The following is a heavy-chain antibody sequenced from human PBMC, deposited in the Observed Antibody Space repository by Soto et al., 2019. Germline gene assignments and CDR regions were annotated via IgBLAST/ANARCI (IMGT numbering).Heavy chain of an antibody. V-gene: IGHV3-33*01. CDR2: IWYDGSNK. CDR1: GFTFSSYG. Sequence: QVQLVESGGGVVQPGRSLRLSCAASGFTFSSYGMHWVRQAPGKGLEWVAVIWYDGSNKYYADSVKGRFTISRDNSNNALYLQMNSLRAEDTAVYYCARDMGKGYCSSTSCYELGFPDYWGQGTLVTVSS. J-gene: IGHJ4*02. D-gene: IGHD2-2*01. CDR3: ARDMGKGYCSSTSCYELGFPDY.